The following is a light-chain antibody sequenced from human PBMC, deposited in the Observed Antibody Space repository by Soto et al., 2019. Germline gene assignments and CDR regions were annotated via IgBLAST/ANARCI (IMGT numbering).Light chain of an antibody. Sequence: DIQMTQSASSLSASVGDTVTISCRASESIDNWLGWYQQKPGKAPKRLIFAASTLVRGVPSRFSGRGSGTEFTLTISSLQADDYATFYCQQYHTDWTFGQGTNVDIK. V-gene: IGKV1-5*01. CDR3: QQYHTDWT. CDR1: ESIDNW. CDR2: AAS. J-gene: IGKJ1*01.